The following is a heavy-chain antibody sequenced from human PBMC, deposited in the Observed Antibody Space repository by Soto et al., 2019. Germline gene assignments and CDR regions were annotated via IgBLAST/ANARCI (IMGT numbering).Heavy chain of an antibody. Sequence: SVKVSCKASGGTFSSYAISWVRQAPGQGVEWMGGIIPIFGTANYAQKFQGRVTITADESTSTAYMELSSLRSEDTAVYYCASSAGVGYCSGGSCYSYYYYGMDVWGQGTTVTVSS. D-gene: IGHD2-15*01. CDR2: IIPIFGTA. J-gene: IGHJ6*02. CDR1: GGTFSSYA. V-gene: IGHV1-69*13. CDR3: ASSAGVGYCSGGSCYSYYYYGMDV.